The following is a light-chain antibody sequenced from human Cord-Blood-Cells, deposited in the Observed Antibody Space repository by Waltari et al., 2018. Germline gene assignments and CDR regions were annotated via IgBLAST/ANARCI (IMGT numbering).Light chain of an antibody. CDR2: DVS. Sequence: QSALTQPRSVSGSPGQSVTISCTGTSSDVGGYNYVSWYQQQPGKAPKLMIYDVSKRPSGVPDRFSGSKSGNTASLTISGLQAEDEADYYCCSYAGSYTLFGGGTKLTVL. CDR1: SSDVGGYNY. J-gene: IGLJ2*01. CDR3: CSYAGSYTL. V-gene: IGLV2-11*01.